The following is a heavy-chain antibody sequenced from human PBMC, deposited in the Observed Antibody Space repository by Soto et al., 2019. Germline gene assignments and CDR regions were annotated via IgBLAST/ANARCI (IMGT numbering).Heavy chain of an antibody. CDR3: TRGEAASGTSPIYFDY. D-gene: IGHD6-13*01. CDR2: LSFDGRSK. J-gene: IGHJ4*02. V-gene: IGHV3-30*04. CDR1: GFTFSNYA. Sequence: QVQLVESGGGVVQPGRSLRLSCAASGFTFSNYAMHWVRQAPGKGLEWVAVLSFDGRSKYYADSVNGRITLSRDKSKNTLFLQMNSLRPEDTGVYYCTRGEAASGTSPIYFDYWGQGALVTVSS.